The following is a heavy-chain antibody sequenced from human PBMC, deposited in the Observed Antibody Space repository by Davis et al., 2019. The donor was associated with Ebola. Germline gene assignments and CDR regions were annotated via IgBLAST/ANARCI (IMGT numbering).Heavy chain of an antibody. V-gene: IGHV3-11*04. CDR3: ARDFAYYDSSGYYYYYYGMDV. Sequence: GESLKIPCAASGFTFSDYYMSWIRQDPGKGLEWVSYISSSGSTIYYADSVKGRFTISRDNAKNSLYLQMNSLRAEDTAVYYCARDFAYYDSSGYYYYYYGMDVWGQGTTVTVSS. CDR2: ISSSGSTI. D-gene: IGHD3-22*01. J-gene: IGHJ6*02. CDR1: GFTFSDYY.